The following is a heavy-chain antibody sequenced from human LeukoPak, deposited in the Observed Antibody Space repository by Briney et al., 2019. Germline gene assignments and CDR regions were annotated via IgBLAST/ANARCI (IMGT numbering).Heavy chain of an antibody. Sequence: GASVKVSCKASGYTFTGYYMHWVRQAPGQGLEWMGWINPNSGGTNYAQKFQGRVTMTRDTSISTAYMELSSLRSEDTAVYYCARDPYDFWSGYYWGAFDIWGQGTMVTVSS. J-gene: IGHJ3*02. V-gene: IGHV1-2*02. CDR1: GYTFTGYY. CDR3: ARDPYDFWSGYYWGAFDI. D-gene: IGHD3-3*01. CDR2: INPNSGGT.